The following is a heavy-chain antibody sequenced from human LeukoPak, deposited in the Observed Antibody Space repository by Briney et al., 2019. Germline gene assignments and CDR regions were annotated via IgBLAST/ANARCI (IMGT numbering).Heavy chain of an antibody. CDR2: ISGGGPVT. J-gene: IGHJ4*02. CDR1: GFTFSSYA. D-gene: IGHD6-19*01. CDR3: ARRGSSGWYDY. V-gene: IGHV3-23*01. Sequence: WGSLRLSCAASGFTFSSYAMSWVRQAPGKGLECVSAISGGGPVTYYTDSVKGRFTISRDNSKDTLYLEMNSLRAEDTAVYYCARRGSSGWYDYWGQGNLVTVSS.